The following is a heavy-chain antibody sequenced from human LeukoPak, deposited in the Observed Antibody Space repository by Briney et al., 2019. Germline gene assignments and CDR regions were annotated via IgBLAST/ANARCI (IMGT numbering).Heavy chain of an antibody. CDR3: VRYTDSSYPD. CDR1: GFIFTPYA. Sequence: PGGSLRLSCSASGFIFTPYAMHWVRQAPGKGLEYVSAISSDGGGTYYTDSVKSRFTISRDNSKSTLYLQMSSLRPEDTAVYYCVRYTDSSYPDWGQGTLVTVSS. CDR2: ISSDGGGT. D-gene: IGHD1-14*01. J-gene: IGHJ4*02. V-gene: IGHV3-64D*06.